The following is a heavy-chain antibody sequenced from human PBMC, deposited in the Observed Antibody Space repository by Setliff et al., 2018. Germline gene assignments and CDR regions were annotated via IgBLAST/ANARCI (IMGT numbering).Heavy chain of an antibody. Sequence: GGSLRLSCVTSGFTFNTYSMSWVRQAPGEGLQWVSTISGRGGSTFYADSVRGRFTISRDKIKSTLYLQLDSLRAEDTAVYYCARVRQSPYNWFDIWGQGTLVTVSS. V-gene: IGHV3-23*01. CDR2: ISGRGGST. J-gene: IGHJ5*02. CDR3: ARVRQSPYNWFDI. CDR1: GFTFNTYS.